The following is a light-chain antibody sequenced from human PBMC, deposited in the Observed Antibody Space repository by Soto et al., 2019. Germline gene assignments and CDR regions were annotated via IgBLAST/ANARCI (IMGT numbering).Light chain of an antibody. CDR3: QHYNSYPYT. CDR1: QSISNW. V-gene: IGKV1-5*03. CDR2: KAS. Sequence: DIQMTQSPSTLSASVGDRATITCRASQSISNWLAWYQQKPGKAPKLLIYKASSFESGVPSRFSGRGSGTEFTLTIRSLQPGDFATYYGQHYNSYPYTFGQGTKVEIK. J-gene: IGKJ2*01.